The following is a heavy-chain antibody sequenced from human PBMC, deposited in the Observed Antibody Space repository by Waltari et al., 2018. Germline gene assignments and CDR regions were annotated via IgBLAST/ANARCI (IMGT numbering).Heavy chain of an antibody. CDR3: ARRMRDYDFWSGSRYYFDY. CDR1: GYTFTSYD. D-gene: IGHD3-3*01. V-gene: IGHV1-8*01. Sequence: QVQLVQSGAEVKKPGASVTVSCKASGYTFTSYDINWVRQATGQGLEWMGWMNPNSGNTGYAQKFQGRVTMTRNTSISTAYMELSSLRPEDTAVYYCARRMRDYDFWSGSRYYFDYWGQGTLVTVSS. J-gene: IGHJ4*02. CDR2: MNPNSGNT.